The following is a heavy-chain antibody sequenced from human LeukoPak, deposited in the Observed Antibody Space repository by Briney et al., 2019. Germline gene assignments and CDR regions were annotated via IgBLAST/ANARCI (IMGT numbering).Heavy chain of an antibody. CDR2: IYPDDSDT. V-gene: IGHV5-51*01. J-gene: IGHJ4*02. Sequence: GESLKISFKGSGYSFTSYWIGWVRPMPGKGLEWMGIIYPDDSDTRYSPSFQGQVTISADKSISTAYLQWSSLKASDTAMYYCARQSSGWYLDYFDYWGQGTLVTVSS. CDR1: GYSFTSYW. CDR3: ARQSSGWYLDYFDY. D-gene: IGHD6-19*01.